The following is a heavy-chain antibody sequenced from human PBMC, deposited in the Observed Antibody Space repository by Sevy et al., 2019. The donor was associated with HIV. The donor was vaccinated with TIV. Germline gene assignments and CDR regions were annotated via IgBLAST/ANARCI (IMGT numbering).Heavy chain of an antibody. CDR1: GFTFSSYW. V-gene: IGHV3-7*01. CDR2: IKQDGSEK. D-gene: IGHD2-2*02. CDR3: ARDVGRDIVVVPAAILDYYYGMDV. Sequence: GGSLRLSCAASGFTFSSYWMSWVRQAPGKGLGWVANIKQDGSEKYYVDSVKGRFTISRDNAKNSLYLQMNSLRAEDTAVYYCARDVGRDIVVVPAAILDYYYGMDVWGQGTTVTVSS. J-gene: IGHJ6*02.